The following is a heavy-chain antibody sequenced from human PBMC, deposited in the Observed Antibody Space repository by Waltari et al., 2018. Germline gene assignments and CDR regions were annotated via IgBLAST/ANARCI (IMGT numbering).Heavy chain of an antibody. D-gene: IGHD5-12*01. CDR2: IYYSGST. CDR1: GGSISSSSYY. Sequence: QLQLQESGPGLVKPSETLSLTCTVPGGSISSSSYYWGWIRQPPGKGREWIGSIYYSGSTYYNPSLKSRVTISVDTSKNQFSLKLSSVTAADTAVYYCATCSGYSGYEAYWGQGTLVTVSS. V-gene: IGHV4-39*01. CDR3: ATCSGYSGYEAY. J-gene: IGHJ4*02.